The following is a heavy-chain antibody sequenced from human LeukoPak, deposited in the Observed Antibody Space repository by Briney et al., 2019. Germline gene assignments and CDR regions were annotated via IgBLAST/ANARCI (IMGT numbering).Heavy chain of an antibody. J-gene: IGHJ4*02. V-gene: IGHV4-39*07. Sequence: SETLSLTCTVSTGSISSSSYYWGWIRQPPGKGLEWIGTINYSGSTYYNPSLKSRVTISVDTSKNQFSLKLSSVTAADTAVYYCAREPYCSSTSCPPYYFDYWGQGTLVTVSS. CDR1: TGSISSSSYY. CDR2: INYSGST. D-gene: IGHD2-2*01. CDR3: AREPYCSSTSCPPYYFDY.